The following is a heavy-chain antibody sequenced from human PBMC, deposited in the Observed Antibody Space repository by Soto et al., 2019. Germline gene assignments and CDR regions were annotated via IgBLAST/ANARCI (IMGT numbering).Heavy chain of an antibody. CDR2: ISSRGSTI. CDR1: GFTFSDYY. V-gene: IGHV3-11*01. D-gene: IGHD3-10*01. J-gene: IGHJ6*03. Sequence: QVQLVESGGGLVKPGGSLRLSCAASGFTFSDYYMSWIRQAPGKGLEWVSYISSRGSTIYYADSGKGRITISRDNAKNSLYLQMNSLRAEDTAVYYCARTMVRGVMTLQHYYYMDVWGKGTTVTVSS. CDR3: ARTMVRGVMTLQHYYYMDV.